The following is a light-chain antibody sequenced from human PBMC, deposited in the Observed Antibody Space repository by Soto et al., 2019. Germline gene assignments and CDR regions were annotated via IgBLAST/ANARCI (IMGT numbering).Light chain of an antibody. V-gene: IGLV1-47*01. CDR1: SSNIGSNY. CDR3: ATWDDSLSNYV. Sequence: SVLTQAPSASGTPGRRVTISYSGSSSNIGSNYVYWYQHLTGTAPKLLIYRNNQRPSGVPDRFSGPKSGTSASLAISGLRSEDEADYYCATWDDSLSNYVFGPGTKVTVL. CDR2: RNN. J-gene: IGLJ1*01.